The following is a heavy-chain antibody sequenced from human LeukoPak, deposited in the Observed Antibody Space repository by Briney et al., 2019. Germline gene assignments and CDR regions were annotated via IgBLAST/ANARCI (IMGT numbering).Heavy chain of an antibody. CDR2: IYYRGST. V-gene: IGHV4-61*01. J-gene: IGHJ4*02. Sequence: SETLSLTCTVSGGSFSSGNYYWSWIRQPPGKGLDWIGYIYYRGSTNYNPSLKSRVTISVDTSKNQFSLRLSSVTAADTAVYYCARDPSGYFNYWGQGTLATVSS. CDR3: ARDPSGYFNY. D-gene: IGHD3-22*01. CDR1: GGSFSSGNYY.